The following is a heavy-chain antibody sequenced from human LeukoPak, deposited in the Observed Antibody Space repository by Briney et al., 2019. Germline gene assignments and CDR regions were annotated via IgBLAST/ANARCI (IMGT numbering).Heavy chain of an antibody. D-gene: IGHD5-24*01. J-gene: IGHJ4*02. Sequence: SETLSLTCAVYGGPFNDYYWSWLRQPPGKGLEWIGRITHSGSTNYSPSLKSRVTISIDTSKKQFSLNLNSMTAADTAVYYCARGEGARDGYNYEGPFYFDHWGQGALVTVSS. CDR1: GGPFNDYY. CDR2: ITHSGST. V-gene: IGHV4-34*01. CDR3: ARGEGARDGYNYEGPFYFDH.